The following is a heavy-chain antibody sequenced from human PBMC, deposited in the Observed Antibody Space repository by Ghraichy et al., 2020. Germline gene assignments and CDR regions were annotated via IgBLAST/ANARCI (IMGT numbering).Heavy chain of an antibody. D-gene: IGHD6-19*01. J-gene: IGHJ6*02. CDR2: VSSSSNAI. Sequence: LSLTCAASGFTFSSYSMNWVRQAPGKGLEWISFVSSSSNAIYYADSVKGRFTISRDNAKNSLFLQMNNLRADDTALYFCARGVGAVAGHYYHGLDVWGQGTTVTVSS. CDR3: ARGVGAVAGHYYHGLDV. CDR1: GFTFSSYS. V-gene: IGHV3-48*04.